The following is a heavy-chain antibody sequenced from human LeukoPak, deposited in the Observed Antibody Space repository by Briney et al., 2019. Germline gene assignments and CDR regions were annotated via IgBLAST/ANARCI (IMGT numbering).Heavy chain of an antibody. J-gene: IGHJ2*01. V-gene: IGHV4-39*07. D-gene: IGHD2-15*01. CDR3: ARGRMIVVVVAAYFDL. CDR1: GGSISSSSYY. CDR2: INHSGST. Sequence: SETLSLTCTVSGGSISSSSYYWGWIRQPPGKGLEWIGEINHSGSTNYNPSLKSRVTISVDTSKNQFSLKLSSVTAADTAVYYCARGRMIVVVVAAYFDLWGRGTLVTVSS.